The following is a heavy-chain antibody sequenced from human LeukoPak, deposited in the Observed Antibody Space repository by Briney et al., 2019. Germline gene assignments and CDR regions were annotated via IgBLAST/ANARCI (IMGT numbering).Heavy chain of an antibody. V-gene: IGHV3-23*01. Sequence: PGGSLRLSSPASGFISNTYALGWDRQAPGKGLEWVSAISGGAGTTYYADSVKGRFTVSIDNSKNTMYLQMNSLRAEDTAVYYCAKVYNDFGSGTGSFGTCGQRALVTVSS. CDR2: ISGGAGTT. D-gene: IGHD3-3*01. CDR3: AKVYNDFGSGTGSFGT. CDR1: GFISNTYA. J-gene: IGHJ4*03.